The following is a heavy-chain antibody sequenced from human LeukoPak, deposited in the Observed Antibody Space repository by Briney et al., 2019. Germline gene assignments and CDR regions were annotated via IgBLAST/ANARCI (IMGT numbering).Heavy chain of an antibody. CDR3: ARDDIVVVPAAIGWARAKAFDI. J-gene: IGHJ3*02. D-gene: IGHD2-2*02. CDR1: GFTFSSYS. V-gene: IGHV3-21*01. Sequence: GGSLRLSCAASGFTFSSYSMNWVRQAPGKGLEWVSSISSSSSYIYYADSVKGRFTISRDNAKNSLYLQMNSLRAEDTAVYYCARDDIVVVPAAIGWARAKAFDIWGQGTMVTVSS. CDR2: ISSSSSYI.